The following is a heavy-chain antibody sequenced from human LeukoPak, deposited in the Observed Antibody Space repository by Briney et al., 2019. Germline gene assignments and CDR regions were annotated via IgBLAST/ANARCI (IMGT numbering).Heavy chain of an antibody. CDR2: IGNSGANT. Sequence: GGSLRLSCAASGFTFSTCAMSWVRQAPGKGLEWVSTIGNSGANTYYADSVKGRFTIPRDNSKNTLYLQMNSLRAEDTAVYYCANRGKYFFDYWGQGTLVTVSS. J-gene: IGHJ4*02. D-gene: IGHD1-14*01. CDR3: ANRGKYFFDY. V-gene: IGHV3-23*01. CDR1: GFTFSTCA.